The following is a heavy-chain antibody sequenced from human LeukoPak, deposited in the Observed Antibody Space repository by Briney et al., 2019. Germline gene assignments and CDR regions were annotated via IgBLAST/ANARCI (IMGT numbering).Heavy chain of an antibody. Sequence: GGSLRLSCAASGFTFSSYGMHWVRQAPGKGLEWVAFIRYDGSNKYYADSVKGRFTISRDNAKNSLYLQMNSLRAEDTALYYCARQVVVVAGIDYWGQGTLVTVSS. CDR1: GFTFSSYG. V-gene: IGHV3-30*02. J-gene: IGHJ4*02. CDR2: IRYDGSNK. CDR3: ARQVVVVAGIDY. D-gene: IGHD2-15*01.